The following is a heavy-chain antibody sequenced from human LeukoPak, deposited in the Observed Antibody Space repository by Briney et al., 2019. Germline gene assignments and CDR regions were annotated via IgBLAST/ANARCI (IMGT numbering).Heavy chain of an antibody. J-gene: IGHJ4*02. CDR1: GGSISSSSYY. Sequence: PSETLSLTCTVSGGSISSSSYYWGWIRQPPGKGLEWIGTIYYSGSTYSNPSLKSRVTISVDTSKNQFSLELRSVTAADTAVYYCARSETANFDYWGQGSLVTVSS. CDR3: ARSETANFDY. CDR2: IYYSGST. V-gene: IGHV4-39*01. D-gene: IGHD1-1*01.